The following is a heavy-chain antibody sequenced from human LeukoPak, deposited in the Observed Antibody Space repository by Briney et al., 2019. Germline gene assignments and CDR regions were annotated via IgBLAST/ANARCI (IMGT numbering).Heavy chain of an antibody. Sequence: PGGSLRLSCAASGFTFDDYAMHWVRQAPGKGLEWVSGISWNSGSIGYADSVKGRFTISRDNAKNSLYLQMNSLRAEDTALYYCAKDIRRRYTSRPGYYFDYWGQGTLVTVSS. J-gene: IGHJ4*02. D-gene: IGHD1-1*01. CDR3: AKDIRRRYTSRPGYYFDY. CDR2: ISWNSGSI. CDR1: GFTFDDYA. V-gene: IGHV3-9*01.